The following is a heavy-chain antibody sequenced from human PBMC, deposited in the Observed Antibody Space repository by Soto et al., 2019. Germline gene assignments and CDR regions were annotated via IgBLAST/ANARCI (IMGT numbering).Heavy chain of an antibody. D-gene: IGHD1-26*01. Sequence: LSLTCTVSGGSISSSPYYWGWIRQPPGKVLEWIGSIYYSGSTHYNSSLKSRVTISVDTSKNHFSLRLSSVTAADTAVYYCASTSLGACDVWGDGTMVTVSS. CDR3: ASTSLGACDV. J-gene: IGHJ3*01. CDR1: GGSISSSPYY. CDR2: IYYSGST. V-gene: IGHV4-39*02.